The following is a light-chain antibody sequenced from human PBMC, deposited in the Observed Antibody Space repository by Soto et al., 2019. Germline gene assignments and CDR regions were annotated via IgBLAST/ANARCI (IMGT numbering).Light chain of an antibody. CDR2: GVT. J-gene: IGLJ1*01. Sequence: QSALTQPASVSESPGQSITISCAGTSSDIGGYNYVSWYQQRPDKAPKLMIYGVTNRPSGVSDRFSGSKSGNTASLTISGLQAEDEADYYCTSYTSSSTYVFGTGTKVTVL. V-gene: IGLV2-14*01. CDR1: SSDIGGYNY. CDR3: TSYTSSSTYV.